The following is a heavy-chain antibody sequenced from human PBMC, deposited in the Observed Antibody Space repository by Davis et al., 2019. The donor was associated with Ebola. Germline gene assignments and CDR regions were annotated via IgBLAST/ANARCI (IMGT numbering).Heavy chain of an antibody. CDR1: GFTFSGSA. CDR3: AREVDGSFDY. Sequence: GESLKISCAASGFTFSGSAMHWVRQAPGKGLEWVARTRNRANSYTTEYAASVKGRFTISRDDSHNSLYLLMDSLQIGDTAVYYCAREVDGSFDYWGQGTLVTVSS. D-gene: IGHD2-2*03. J-gene: IGHJ4*02. CDR2: TRNRANSYTT. V-gene: IGHV3-72*01.